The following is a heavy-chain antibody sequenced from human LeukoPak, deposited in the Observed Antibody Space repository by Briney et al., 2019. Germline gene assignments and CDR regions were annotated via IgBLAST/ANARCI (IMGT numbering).Heavy chain of an antibody. Sequence: SETLSLTCTVSGGSISSYYWGWIRQPPGKGLEWIGSIYYSGSTYYNPSLKSRVTISVDTSKNQFSLKLSSVTAADTAVYYCARPNGIPSWFDPWGQGTLVTVSS. V-gene: IGHV4-39*07. D-gene: IGHD1-14*01. CDR3: ARPNGIPSWFDP. CDR2: IYYSGST. J-gene: IGHJ5*02. CDR1: GGSISSYY.